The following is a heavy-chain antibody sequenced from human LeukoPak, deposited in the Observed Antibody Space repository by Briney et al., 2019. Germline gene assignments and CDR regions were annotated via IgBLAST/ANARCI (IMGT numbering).Heavy chain of an antibody. Sequence: GGSLRLSCAASGFSFSSYSMNWVRQAPGKGLEWVSSISSSSSYIYYADSVKGRFTISRDNAKNSLYLQMNSLRAEDTAVYYCARALLRLGELSLVYWGQGTLVTVSS. D-gene: IGHD3-16*02. J-gene: IGHJ4*02. CDR3: ARALLRLGELSLVY. V-gene: IGHV3-21*01. CDR2: ISSSSSYI. CDR1: GFSFSSYS.